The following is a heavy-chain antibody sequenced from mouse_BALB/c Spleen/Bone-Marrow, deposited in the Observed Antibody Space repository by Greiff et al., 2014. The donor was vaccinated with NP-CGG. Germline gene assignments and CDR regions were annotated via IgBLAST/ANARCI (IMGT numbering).Heavy chain of an antibody. V-gene: IGHV1-14*01. D-gene: IGHD2-14*01. CDR2: INPYNDGT. CDR3: ARRGYRYDGFAY. J-gene: IGHJ3*01. Sequence: QLQQSGPELVKPGASVKMSCKASGYTFTSYVMHWVKQKPGQGLGWIGYINPYNDGTKYNEKSKGKATLTSDKSSSTAYMELSSLTSEDSAVYYCARRGYRYDGFAYWGQGTLVTVSA. CDR1: GYTFTSYV.